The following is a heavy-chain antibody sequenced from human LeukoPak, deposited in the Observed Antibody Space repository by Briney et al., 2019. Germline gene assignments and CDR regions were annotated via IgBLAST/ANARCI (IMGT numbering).Heavy chain of an antibody. Sequence: GGSLRLSCAASGFTFSSYGMHRVRQAPGKGLEWVAVISYDGSNKYYAGSVKGRFTISRDNSKNTLYLRMNSLGAEDTAVYYCARGLEGTYYYDSSGSIFDYWGQGTLVTVSS. J-gene: IGHJ4*02. CDR1: GFTFSSYG. D-gene: IGHD3-22*01. CDR3: ARGLEGTYYYDSSGSIFDY. V-gene: IGHV3-30*03. CDR2: ISYDGSNK.